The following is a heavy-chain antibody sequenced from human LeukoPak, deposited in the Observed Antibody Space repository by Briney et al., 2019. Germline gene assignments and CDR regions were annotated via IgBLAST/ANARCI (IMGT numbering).Heavy chain of an antibody. Sequence: ASVKVSCKVSGYTLTELSMHWVRQAPGKGLEWMEGFDPEDGETIYAQKFQGRVTMTEDTSTDTAYMELSSLRSEDTAVYYCATVLIYSKGYDAFDIWGQGTMVTVSS. J-gene: IGHJ3*02. D-gene: IGHD4-11*01. CDR2: FDPEDGET. CDR1: GYTLTELS. V-gene: IGHV1-24*01. CDR3: ATVLIYSKGYDAFDI.